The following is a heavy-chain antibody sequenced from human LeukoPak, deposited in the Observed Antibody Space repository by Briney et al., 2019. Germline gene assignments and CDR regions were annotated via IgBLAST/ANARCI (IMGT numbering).Heavy chain of an antibody. CDR3: ATGVEAAAGNNFDY. CDR1: GGTFSSYA. Sequence: SVKVSCKASGGTFSSYAISWVRQAPGQGLEWMGRIIPILGIANYAQKFQGRVTMTEDTSTDTAYMELSSLRSEDTAVYYCATGVEAAAGNNFDYWGQGTLVTVSS. CDR2: IIPILGIA. J-gene: IGHJ4*02. V-gene: IGHV1-69*04. D-gene: IGHD6-13*01.